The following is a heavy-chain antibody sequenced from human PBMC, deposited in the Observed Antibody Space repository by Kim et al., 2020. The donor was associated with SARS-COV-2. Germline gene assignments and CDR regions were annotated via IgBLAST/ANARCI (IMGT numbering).Heavy chain of an antibody. CDR2: ISSSGSTI. CDR3: ARDNEHPYYYGMDV. Sequence: GGSLRLSCAASGFTFSSYEMNWVRQAPGKGLEWVSYISSSGSTIYYADSVKGRFTISRDNAKNSLYLQMNSLRAEDTAVYYCARDNEHPYYYGMDVWGQGTTVTVSS. V-gene: IGHV3-48*03. CDR1: GFTFSSYE. D-gene: IGHD1-1*01. J-gene: IGHJ6*02.